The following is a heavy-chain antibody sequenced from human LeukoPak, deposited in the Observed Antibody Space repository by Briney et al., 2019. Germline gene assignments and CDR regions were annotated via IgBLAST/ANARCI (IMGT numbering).Heavy chain of an antibody. CDR2: INHSGST. Sequence: SETLSLTCAVYGGSFSGYYWSWIRQPPGKGLEWIGEINHSGSTNYNPSLKSRVTISVDTSKNQFSLKLSSVTAADTAAYCCARVRSITIFGVVRYYFDYWGQGTLVTVSS. V-gene: IGHV4-34*01. CDR3: ARVRSITIFGVVRYYFDY. CDR1: GGSFSGYY. D-gene: IGHD3-3*01. J-gene: IGHJ4*02.